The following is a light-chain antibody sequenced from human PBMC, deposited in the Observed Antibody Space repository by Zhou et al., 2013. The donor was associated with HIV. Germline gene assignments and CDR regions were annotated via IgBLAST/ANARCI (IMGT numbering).Light chain of an antibody. CDR2: KAS. Sequence: DIQMTQSPSTLSASVGGRVTITCRASQSISSWLAWYQQKPGKAPKLLIYKASSLESGVPSRFSGSGSGTEFTLTISSLQPDDFATYYCQQCNSYWTFGQGTKVEIK. CDR1: QSISSW. CDR3: QQCNSYWT. J-gene: IGKJ1*01. V-gene: IGKV1-5*03.